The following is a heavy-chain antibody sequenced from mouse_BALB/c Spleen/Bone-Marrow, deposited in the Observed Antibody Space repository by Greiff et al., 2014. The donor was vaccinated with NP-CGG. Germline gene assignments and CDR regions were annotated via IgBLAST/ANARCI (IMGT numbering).Heavy chain of an antibody. CDR1: GFTFSSYA. Sequence: EVQLQQSGGGLVKPGGSLKLSCAASGFTFSSYAMSWVRQTPEKRLEWVGNICSGGSYTYYPDSVKGRCTFSRDNTKNTLYLQMSSWRSENTAMYDCARKSYYDYDGRPWFAYWGQGTLVTVSA. CDR3: ARKSYYDYDGRPWFAY. V-gene: IGHV5-9-3*01. D-gene: IGHD2-4*01. CDR2: ICSGGSYT. J-gene: IGHJ3*01.